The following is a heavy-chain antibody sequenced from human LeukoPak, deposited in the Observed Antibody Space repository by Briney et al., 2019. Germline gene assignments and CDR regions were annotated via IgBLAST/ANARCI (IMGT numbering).Heavy chain of an antibody. CDR2: ITDSGGST. CDR3: AKGSSSSRPYYFDY. V-gene: IGHV3-23*01. D-gene: IGHD6-6*01. J-gene: IGHJ4*02. Sequence: AGGSLRPSCAASGFSFSSYAMSWDRQAPGKGLEWVSAITDSGGSTYHADSVKGRFTISRDNSKNTLFLQMNSLRVEDTAVYYCAKGSSSSRPYYFDYWGQGTLVTVSS. CDR1: GFSFSSYA.